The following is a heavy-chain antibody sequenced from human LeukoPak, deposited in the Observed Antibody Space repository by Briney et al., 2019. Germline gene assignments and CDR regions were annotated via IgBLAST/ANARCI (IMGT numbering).Heavy chain of an antibody. CDR3: ARGVVAAPQTVDY. CDR2: IYTSGST. J-gene: IGHJ4*02. D-gene: IGHD2-15*01. CDR1: GGSISSGSYY. V-gene: IGHV4-61*02. Sequence: SETLSLTCTVSGGSISSGSYYWNWIRQPAGKGLEWIGRIYTSGSTNYNPSLKSRVTISVDTSKNQFSLKLNSVSAADTAVYYCARGVVAAPQTVDYWGQGTLVTVSS.